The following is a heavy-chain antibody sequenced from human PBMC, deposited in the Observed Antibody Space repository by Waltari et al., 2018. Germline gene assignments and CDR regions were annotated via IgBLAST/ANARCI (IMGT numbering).Heavy chain of an antibody. J-gene: IGHJ4*02. Sequence: QVQLQESGPGLVKPSETLSLTCAVSGYSISSGYYWGWIRQPPGKGLEWIGSIYHSGSTYYNPSLKSRVTISVDTSKNQFSLKLSSVTAADTAVYYCAREFVAAAGRGGYWGQGTLVTVSS. CDR3: AREFVAAAGRGGY. D-gene: IGHD6-13*01. CDR2: IYHSGST. V-gene: IGHV4-38-2*02. CDR1: GYSISSGYY.